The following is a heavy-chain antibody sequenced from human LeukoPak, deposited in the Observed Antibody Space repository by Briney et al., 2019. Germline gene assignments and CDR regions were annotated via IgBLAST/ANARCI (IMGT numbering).Heavy chain of an antibody. D-gene: IGHD3-22*01. CDR1: GYTFTSYD. CDR2: MNPNSGNT. CDR3: AMADSSGETNWFDP. J-gene: IGHJ5*02. V-gene: IGHV1-8*01. Sequence: ASVKFSCKASGYTFTSYDINCVRQATGQGLEWMGWMNPNSGNTGYAQKFQGRVTMTRNTSISTAYMELSSLRSEDTAVYYCAMADSSGETNWFDPWGQGTLVTVSS.